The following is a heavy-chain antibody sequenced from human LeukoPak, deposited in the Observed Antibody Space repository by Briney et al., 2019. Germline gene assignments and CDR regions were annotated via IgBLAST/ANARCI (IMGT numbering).Heavy chain of an antibody. CDR2: IYSGGST. D-gene: IGHD3-3*01. CDR1: GFTFRTYA. CDR3: ARGMGGYYAYYYYGMDV. Sequence: SGGSLRLSCAASGFTFRTYAMHWVRQAPGKGLEWVSVIYSGGSTYYADSVKGRFTISRDNSKNTLYLQMNSLRAEDTAVYYCARGMGGYYAYYYYGMDVWGQGTTVTVSS. V-gene: IGHV3-53*01. J-gene: IGHJ6*02.